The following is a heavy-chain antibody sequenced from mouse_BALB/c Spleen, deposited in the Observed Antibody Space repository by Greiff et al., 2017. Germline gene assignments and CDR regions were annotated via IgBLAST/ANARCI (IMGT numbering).Heavy chain of an antibody. V-gene: IGHV1-9*01. CDR1: GYTFSSYW. CDR2: ILPGSGST. Sequence: VKLMESGAELMKPGASVKISCKATGYTFSSYWIEWVKQRPGHGLEWIGEILPGSGSTNYNEKFKGKATFTADTSSNTAYMQLSSLTSEDSAVYYCARGDGNYGNAMDYWGQGTSVTVSS. CDR3: ARGDGNYGNAMDY. J-gene: IGHJ4*01. D-gene: IGHD2-1*01.